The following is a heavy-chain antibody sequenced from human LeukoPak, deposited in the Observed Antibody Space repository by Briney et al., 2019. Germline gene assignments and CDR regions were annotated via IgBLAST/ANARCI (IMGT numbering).Heavy chain of an antibody. CDR1: GGSISRYY. CDR3: ARIGSSGYHYDS. D-gene: IGHD3-22*01. J-gene: IGHJ4*02. V-gene: IGHV4-59*01. CDR2: IYYSGST. Sequence: SETLSLTCTVSGGSISRYYWSWIRQPPGKGLEWIGYIYYSGSTNYNPSLKSRVTISVDTSKNQFSLRMNSVTAADTAVYYCARIGSSGYHYDSWGQGTLVTVSS.